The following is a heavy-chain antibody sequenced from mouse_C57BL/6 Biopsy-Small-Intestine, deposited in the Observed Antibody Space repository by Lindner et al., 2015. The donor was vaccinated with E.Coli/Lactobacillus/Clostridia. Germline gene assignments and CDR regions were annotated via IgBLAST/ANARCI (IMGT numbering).Heavy chain of an antibody. CDR2: IDPEDGET. Sequence: VQLQESGAELVKPGASVRLSYTASGFNIKDYYMHWVKQRTEQGLEWIGRIDPEDGETKYAPKFQGKATITADTSSNTAYLQLSSLTSEDTAVYYCAREFITTVLYYFDYWGQGHHSHSLL. J-gene: IGHJ2*01. V-gene: IGHV14-2*01. D-gene: IGHD1-1*01. CDR3: AREFITTVLYYFDY. CDR1: GFNIKDYY.